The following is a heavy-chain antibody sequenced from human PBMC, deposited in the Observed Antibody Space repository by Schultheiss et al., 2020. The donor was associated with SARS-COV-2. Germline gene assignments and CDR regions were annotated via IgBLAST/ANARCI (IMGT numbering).Heavy chain of an antibody. CDR3: ARGGGHDYGDYWYFDL. V-gene: IGHV1-18*01. CDR2: INPNSGGT. D-gene: IGHD4-17*01. J-gene: IGHJ2*01. Sequence: ASVKVSCKASGYTFTSYGISWVRQATGQGLEWMGRINPNSGGTNYAQKFQGRVTMTTDTSTSTAYMELSSLTSDDTAVYYCARGGGHDYGDYWYFDLWGRGALVTVSS. CDR1: GYTFTSYG.